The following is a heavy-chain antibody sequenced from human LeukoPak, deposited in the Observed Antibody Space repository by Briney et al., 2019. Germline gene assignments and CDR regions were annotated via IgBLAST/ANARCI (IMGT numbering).Heavy chain of an antibody. J-gene: IGHJ4*02. D-gene: IGHD3-10*01. V-gene: IGHV1-69*13. CDR3: ARIVGSGSYYTAVYY. CDR1: GGTFSSYA. Sequence: ASVKVSCKASGGTFSSYAISWVRQAPGQGLEWMGGIIPIFGTANYAQKFQGRVTITADESTSTAYMELSSLRSEDTAVYYCARIVGSGSYYTAVYYWGQGTLVTVSS. CDR2: IIPIFGTA.